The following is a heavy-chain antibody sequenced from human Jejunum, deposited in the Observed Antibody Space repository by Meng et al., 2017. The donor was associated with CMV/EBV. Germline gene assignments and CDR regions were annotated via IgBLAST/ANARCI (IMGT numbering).Heavy chain of an antibody. J-gene: IGHJ3*01. CDR3: ARGLGDRIDV. CDR2: VYHTGET. CDR1: GGSINGRY. Sequence: TCTVAGGSINGRYWSWIRQPPGKGLEWIANVYHTGETNFNSSLKGRLSSSVDMPGNQFSLTLTSVTAADTALYFCARGLGDRIDVWGQGTMVTVSS. D-gene: IGHD2-15*01. V-gene: IGHV4-59*01.